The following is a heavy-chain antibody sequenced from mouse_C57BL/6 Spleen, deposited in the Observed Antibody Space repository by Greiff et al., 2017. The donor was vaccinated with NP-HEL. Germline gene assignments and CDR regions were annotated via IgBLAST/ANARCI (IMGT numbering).Heavy chain of an antibody. CDR2: IYPGNSDT. CDR1: GYTFTSYW. V-gene: IGHV1-5*01. J-gene: IGHJ3*01. Sequence: EVQLQQSGTVLARPGASVKMSCKTSGYTFTSYWMHWVKQRPGQGLQWIGAIYPGNSDTSYNQKFKGKAKLTAVTSASTAYMELSSLTNEDSAVYYCTRRDSSGYWFAYWGQGTLVTVSA. D-gene: IGHD3-2*02. CDR3: TRRDSSGYWFAY.